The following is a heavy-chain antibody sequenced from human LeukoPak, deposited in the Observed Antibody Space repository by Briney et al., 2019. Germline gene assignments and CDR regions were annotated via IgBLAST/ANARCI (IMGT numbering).Heavy chain of an antibody. Sequence: ASVKVSCKASGYTFTGYYMHWVRQAPGQGLEWLGCINPNSGGTNHAQKFQGRVIMTRDTSISTAYMELSRLRSDDTAVYYCARGGVRGIIIYYFDYWGQGTLVTVSS. D-gene: IGHD3-10*01. CDR3: ARGGVRGIIIYYFDY. CDR2: INPNSGGT. J-gene: IGHJ4*02. V-gene: IGHV1-2*02. CDR1: GYTFTGYY.